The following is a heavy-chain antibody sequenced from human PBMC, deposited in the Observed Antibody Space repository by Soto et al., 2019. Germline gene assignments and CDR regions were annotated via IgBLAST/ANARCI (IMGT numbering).Heavy chain of an antibody. J-gene: IGHJ6*02. CDR3: ARALPSYYYYGMDV. CDR2: ISYSGST. Sequence: TLSVTCTVSGGFVSSGGYYWTWIRQHPGKGLEWIGYISYSGSTYYNPSLKSRPTISVDTSKNQFSLKLSSVTAADTAVYYCARALPSYYYYGMDVWGQGSTVTVSS. CDR1: GGFVSSGGYY. V-gene: IGHV4-31*03.